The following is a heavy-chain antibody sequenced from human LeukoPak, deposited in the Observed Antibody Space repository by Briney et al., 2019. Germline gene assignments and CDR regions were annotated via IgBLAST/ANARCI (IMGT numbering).Heavy chain of an antibody. V-gene: IGHV3-48*01. CDR2: ISSSSSPI. CDR3: TRGPGYDYVWGSYRADY. J-gene: IGHJ4*02. CDR1: GFTFTTYS. D-gene: IGHD3-16*02. Sequence: PGGSLRLSCAASGFTFTTYSMNWVRQAPGKGLEWVSFISSSSSPIFYADSVKGRFTISRDNAKNSLYLQMNSLRAEDTAVYYCTRGPGYDYVWGSYRADYWGQGTLVTVSS.